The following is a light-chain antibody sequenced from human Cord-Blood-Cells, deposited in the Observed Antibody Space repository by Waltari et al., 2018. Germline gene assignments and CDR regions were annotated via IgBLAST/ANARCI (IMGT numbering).Light chain of an antibody. Sequence: DIVMTQSPDSLAVSLGKMATINCTSSQSVLYSSNNKNYLAWYQQQPGQSPKLLIYWASTRESGVPDRFSGSGSGTDFTLTISSLQAEDVAVYYCQQYYSTPLTFGPGTKVDIK. CDR1: QSVLYSSNNKNY. CDR3: QQYYSTPLT. V-gene: IGKV4-1*01. CDR2: WAS. J-gene: IGKJ3*01.